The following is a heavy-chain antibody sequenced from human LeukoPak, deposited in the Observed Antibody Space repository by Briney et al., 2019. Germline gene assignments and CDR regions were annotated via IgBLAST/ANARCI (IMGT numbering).Heavy chain of an antibody. J-gene: IGHJ3*02. V-gene: IGHV1-24*01. D-gene: IGHD1-1*01. Sequence: ASVKVSCKASGYTFTSYGISWVRQAPGQGLEWMGGFDPEDGETIYAQKFQGRVTMTEDTSTDTAYMELSSLRSEDTAVYYCATLVQLERDAFDIWGQGTMVTVSS. CDR1: GYTFTSYG. CDR2: FDPEDGET. CDR3: ATLVQLERDAFDI.